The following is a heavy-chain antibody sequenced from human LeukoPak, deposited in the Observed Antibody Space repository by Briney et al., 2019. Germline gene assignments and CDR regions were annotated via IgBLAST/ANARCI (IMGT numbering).Heavy chain of an antibody. CDR1: GYTFTSYG. J-gene: IGHJ5*02. Sequence: ALVKVSCKASGYTFTSYGISSVRHAPGQGLEWMGWISAYNGNTNYAQKLQGRVTMTTDTSTSTAYMELRSLRSDDTAVYYCARYQVFGWQWLVHWFDPWGQGTLVTVSS. D-gene: IGHD6-19*01. V-gene: IGHV1-18*01. CDR2: ISAYNGNT. CDR3: ARYQVFGWQWLVHWFDP.